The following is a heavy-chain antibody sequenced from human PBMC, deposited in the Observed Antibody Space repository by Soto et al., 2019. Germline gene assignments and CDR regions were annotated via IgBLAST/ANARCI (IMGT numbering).Heavy chain of an antibody. J-gene: IGHJ6*02. V-gene: IGHV3-30*18. CDR1: GFTFSSYG. D-gene: IGHD3-3*01. CDR3: AKDLGLFWSGYYHPLHYGMDV. CDR2: ISYDGSNK. Sequence: GGSLRLSCAASGFTFSSYGMHWVRQAPGKGLEWVAVISYDGSNKYYADSVKGRFTISRDNSKNTLYLQMNSLRAEDTAVYYCAKDLGLFWSGYYHPLHYGMDVWGQGATVTVSS.